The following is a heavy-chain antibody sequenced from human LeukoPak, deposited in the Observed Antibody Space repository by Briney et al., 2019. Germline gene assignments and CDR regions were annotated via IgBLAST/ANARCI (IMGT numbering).Heavy chain of an antibody. J-gene: IGHJ4*02. CDR2: ISGSGGST. V-gene: IGHV3-23*01. Sequence: GGSLRLSCAASGFTFSSYAVSWVRQAPGKGLEWVSGISGSGGSTYYADSVKGRFTISRDNSKNTLYLQMNSLRAEDTAVYYCAKERPYSSSLNLYYFDYWGQGTLVTVSS. D-gene: IGHD6-13*01. CDR1: GFTFSSYA. CDR3: AKERPYSSSLNLYYFDY.